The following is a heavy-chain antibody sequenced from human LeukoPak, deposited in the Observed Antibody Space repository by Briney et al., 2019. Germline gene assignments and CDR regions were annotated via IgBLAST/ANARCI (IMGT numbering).Heavy chain of an antibody. J-gene: IGHJ2*01. Sequence: QPGGSLRLSCAASGFTFSSYGMHWVRQAPGKGLEWVAVISYDGSNKYYADSVKGRFTTSRDNSKNTLYLQMNSLRAEDTAVYYCAKDRYGGGNAYWYFDLWGRGTLVTVSS. V-gene: IGHV3-30*18. CDR2: ISYDGSNK. CDR1: GFTFSSYG. CDR3: AKDRYGGGNAYWYFDL. D-gene: IGHD4-23*01.